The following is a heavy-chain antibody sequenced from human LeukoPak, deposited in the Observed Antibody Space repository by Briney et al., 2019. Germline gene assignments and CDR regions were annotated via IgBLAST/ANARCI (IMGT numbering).Heavy chain of an antibody. V-gene: IGHV3-53*01. CDR1: GFTVSSNF. D-gene: IGHD5-24*01. Sequence: GGSLRLSCAASGFTVSSNFMSWVRQAPGKGLEWVSVILTAGKTYYADSVKGRFTISRDDSKNMVYLQMNSLRAEDTAVYYCARGAGYNYPYYFDYWGQGTLVTVSS. CDR2: ILTAGKT. J-gene: IGHJ4*02. CDR3: ARGAGYNYPYYFDY.